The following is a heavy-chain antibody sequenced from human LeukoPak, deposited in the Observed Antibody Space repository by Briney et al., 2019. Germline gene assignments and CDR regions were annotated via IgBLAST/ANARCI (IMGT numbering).Heavy chain of an antibody. D-gene: IGHD2-2*01. J-gene: IGHJ3*02. Sequence: ASVKGSCKASGYTFTGYYMHWVRQAPGQGLEWMGWINPNSGGTRYAQKFQGRVTMTEDTSTDTAYMELSSLRSEDTAVYYCATREARTAAPDAFDIWGQGTMVTVSS. V-gene: IGHV1-2*02. CDR2: INPNSGGT. CDR1: GYTFTGYY. CDR3: ATREARTAAPDAFDI.